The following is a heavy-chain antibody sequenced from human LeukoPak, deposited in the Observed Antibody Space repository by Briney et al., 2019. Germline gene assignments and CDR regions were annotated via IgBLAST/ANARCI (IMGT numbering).Heavy chain of an antibody. V-gene: IGHV3-30*04. CDR1: GFTFSSYA. CDR3: ASLYTGYDNFDY. D-gene: IGHD5-12*01. CDR2: ISYDGSNK. J-gene: IGHJ4*02. Sequence: GGSLRLSCAASGFTFSSYAMHWVRQAPGKGLEWVAVISYDGSNKYYADSVKGRFTISRDNSKNTLYLQMNSLRAGDTAVYYCASLYTGYDNFDYWGQGTLVTVSS.